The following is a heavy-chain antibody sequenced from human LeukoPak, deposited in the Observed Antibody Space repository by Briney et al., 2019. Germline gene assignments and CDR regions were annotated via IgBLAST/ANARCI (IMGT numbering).Heavy chain of an antibody. D-gene: IGHD6-13*01. CDR2: IYYSGST. CDR3: ARGLAAGFDY. Sequence: SGPTLVNPTQTLTLTCTFSGFSLSTSGVGVGWIRQPPGKGLEWIGYIYYSGSTNYNPSLKSRVTISVDTSKNQFSLKLSSVTAADTAVYYCARGLAAGFDYWGQGTLVTVSS. CDR1: GFSLSTSGVG. V-gene: IGHV4-61*08. J-gene: IGHJ4*02.